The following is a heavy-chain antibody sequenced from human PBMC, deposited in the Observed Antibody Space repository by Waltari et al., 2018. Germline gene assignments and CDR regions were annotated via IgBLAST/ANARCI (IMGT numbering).Heavy chain of an antibody. D-gene: IGHD3-22*01. V-gene: IGHV4-34*01. CDR1: GGSFSGYY. J-gene: IGHJ1*01. CDR3: ARRGHYYDRYFQH. Sequence: QVQLQQWGAGLLKPSETLSLTCAVYGGSFSGYYWSWIRQPPGKGLEWIGEINHSGSTNYNPSLKSRVTISVDTSKNQFSLKLSSVTAADTAVYYCARRGHYYDRYFQHWGQGTLVTVSS. CDR2: INHSGST.